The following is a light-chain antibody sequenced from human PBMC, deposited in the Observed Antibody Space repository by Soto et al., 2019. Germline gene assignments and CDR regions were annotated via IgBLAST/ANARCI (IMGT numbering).Light chain of an antibody. CDR2: GNS. CDR3: QSYDSNLSVV. V-gene: IGLV1-40*01. J-gene: IGLJ2*01. CDR1: SSNIGTGYD. Sequence: QSVLTQPPSVSGAPGQTVTISCTGSSSNIGTGYDVHWYQQLPGTAPKLLIYGNSNRPSGVPDRFSGSKSGTSASLAITGLQAEDEADYYSQSYDSNLSVVFGGGTKLTVL.